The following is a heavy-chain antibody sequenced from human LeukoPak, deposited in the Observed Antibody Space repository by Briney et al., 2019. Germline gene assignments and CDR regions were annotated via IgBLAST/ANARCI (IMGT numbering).Heavy chain of an antibody. CDR2: IYHSGST. CDR1: GYSICSGYY. V-gene: IGHV4-38-2*01. Sequence: SETLSLTCAVSGYSICSGYYWGWIRQPPGKGLEWIGSIYHSGSTYYNPSLKSRVTISVDTSKNQFSLKLSSVTAADTAVYYCARAHPYDDLLDYWGQGTLVTVSS. D-gene: IGHD4-17*01. CDR3: ARAHPYDDLLDY. J-gene: IGHJ4*02.